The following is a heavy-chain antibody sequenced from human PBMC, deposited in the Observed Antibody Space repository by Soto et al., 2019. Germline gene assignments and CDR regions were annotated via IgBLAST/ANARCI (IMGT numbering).Heavy chain of an antibody. CDR2: IYYSGST. V-gene: IGHV4-39*01. CDR1: GGSISSSSYY. J-gene: IGHJ4*02. CDR3: ARHSSDGLLPVY. D-gene: IGHD3-22*01. Sequence: QLQLQESGPGLVKPSETLSLTCTVSGGSISSSSYYWGWIRQPPGKGLEWIGSIYYSGSTYYNPSLQSRVTISVDTSKNQFSLQLSSVTAADTAVYYCARHSSDGLLPVYWGQGTLVTVSS.